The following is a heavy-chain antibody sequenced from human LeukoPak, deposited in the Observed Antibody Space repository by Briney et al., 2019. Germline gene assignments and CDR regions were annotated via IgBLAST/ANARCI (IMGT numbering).Heavy chain of an antibody. J-gene: IGHJ4*02. V-gene: IGHV3-23*01. CDR1: GFTFSGYA. D-gene: IGHD6-19*01. CDR3: ATARRGSSGWYDPPYYFDY. Sequence: GGSLTLSCAASGFTFSGYAMSWVRPAAGKGLEWVSAISGRGGSTYYADSVKGRSTISRDNSKNTLYLQMNSLRAEDTAVYYCATARRGSSGWYDPPYYFDYWGQGTLVTVSS. CDR2: ISGRGGST.